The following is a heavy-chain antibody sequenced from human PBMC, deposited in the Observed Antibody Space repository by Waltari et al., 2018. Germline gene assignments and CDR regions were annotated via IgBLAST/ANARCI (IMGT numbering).Heavy chain of an antibody. V-gene: IGHV4-38-2*01. J-gene: IGHJ3*02. CDR2: IYHTGTT. Sequence: QVQLQESGPGLVKPSETLSLTCAVSGYSISIGYYWSWIRQPPGKGPEWIGGIYHTGTTYYNASVKSRVTISVDTSKNQFSLNLSFVTAADTALYFCARGGSGSYMGSFDIWGQGPMVTVSS. D-gene: IGHD1-26*01. CDR3: ARGGSGSYMGSFDI. CDR1: GYSISIGYY.